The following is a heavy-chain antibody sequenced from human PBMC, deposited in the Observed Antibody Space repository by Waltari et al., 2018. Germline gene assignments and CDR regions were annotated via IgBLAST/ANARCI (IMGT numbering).Heavy chain of an antibody. CDR3: ARYLWFGELLASNWFDP. Sequence: QVQLVQSGAEVKKPGASVKVSCKASGYTFTDYYMHWVRQAPGQGLEWMGWINPNSGGTNYAQKFQGRVTMTRDTSISTAYMELSRLRSDDTAVYYCARYLWFGELLASNWFDPWGQGTLVTVSS. J-gene: IGHJ5*02. CDR1: GYTFTDYY. CDR2: INPNSGGT. V-gene: IGHV1-2*02. D-gene: IGHD3-10*01.